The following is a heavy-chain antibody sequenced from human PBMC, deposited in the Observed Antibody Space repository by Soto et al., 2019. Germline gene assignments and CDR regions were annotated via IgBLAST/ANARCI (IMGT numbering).Heavy chain of an antibody. J-gene: IGHJ5*02. CDR3: AREREWVTMIVENWFDP. Sequence: SETLSLTCAVYGGSFSGYYWSWIRQPPGKGLEWIGEINHSGSTNYNPSLKSRVTISVDTSKNQFSLKLSSVTAADTAVYYCAREREWVTMIVENWFDPWGQGTLVTVSS. CDR2: INHSGST. CDR1: GGSFSGYY. V-gene: IGHV4-34*01. D-gene: IGHD3-22*01.